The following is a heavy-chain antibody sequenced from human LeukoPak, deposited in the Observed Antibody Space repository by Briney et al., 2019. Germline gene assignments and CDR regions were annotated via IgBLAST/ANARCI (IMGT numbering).Heavy chain of an antibody. CDR3: ARDLLIFGVVLRGNFDY. V-gene: IGHV3-48*01. J-gene: IGHJ4*02. Sequence: GGSLRLSCAASGFTFSSYNMNWVRQAPPEGLEGVSYISSSSSTIYYEDSVKSRFTISRDKAKNSLYLQMNSLRAEDTSVYYCARDLLIFGVVLRGNFDYWGQGTLVTVSS. CDR1: GFTFSSYN. CDR2: ISSSSSTI. D-gene: IGHD3-3*01.